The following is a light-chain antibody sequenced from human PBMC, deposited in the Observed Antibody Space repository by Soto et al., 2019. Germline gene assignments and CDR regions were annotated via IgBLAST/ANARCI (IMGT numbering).Light chain of an antibody. J-gene: IGKJ1*01. Sequence: DIPMTQSPSSLSASVGDRVTITCRASQGISNYLVWYQQKPGKVPKLLIYAASTLQSGVPSRFSGSGSGTDFTLTISSLQPEDVANYYCQNYKGAPWTFGQGTKVEIK. CDR1: QGISNY. V-gene: IGKV1-27*01. CDR2: AAS. CDR3: QNYKGAPWT.